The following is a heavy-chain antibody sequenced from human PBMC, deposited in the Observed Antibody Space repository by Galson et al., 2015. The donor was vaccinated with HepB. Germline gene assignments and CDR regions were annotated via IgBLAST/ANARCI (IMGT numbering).Heavy chain of an antibody. Sequence: QSGAEVKKPGESLKISCKGSGSSFTSYWIGWVRQMPGKGLEWMGIIYPGDSDTRYSPSFQAQVTISADKSISTAYLQWSSLKASDTAMYYCARHADFWSRNNWFDPWGQGTLVTVSS. V-gene: IGHV5-51*01. D-gene: IGHD3-3*01. CDR3: ARHADFWSRNNWFDP. CDR1: GSSFTSYW. CDR2: IYPGDSDT. J-gene: IGHJ5*02.